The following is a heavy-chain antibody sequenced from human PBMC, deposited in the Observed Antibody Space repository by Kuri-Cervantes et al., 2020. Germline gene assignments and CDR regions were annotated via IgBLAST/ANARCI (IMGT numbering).Heavy chain of an antibody. V-gene: IGHV2-5*02. Sequence: SGPTLVNPTQTLTLTCTFSGFSLSTSGVGVGWIRQPPGKALEWLALIYWDDDKRYSPSLKSRLTITKDTSKNQVVLTMTNMDPVDTATYYCARTALGYCSGGSCLYDAFDIWGQGTMVTVSS. CDR3: ARTALGYCSGGSCLYDAFDI. CDR1: GFSLSTSGVG. CDR2: IYWDDDK. D-gene: IGHD2-15*01. J-gene: IGHJ3*02.